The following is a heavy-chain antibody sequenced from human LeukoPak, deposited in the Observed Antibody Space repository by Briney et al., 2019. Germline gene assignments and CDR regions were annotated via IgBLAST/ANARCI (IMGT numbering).Heavy chain of an antibody. CDR1: GYTFTSYG. Sequence: GASVKVSCKASGYTFTSYGISWVRQAPGQGLEWMGWISAYNGNTNYAQKLQGRVTMTTDTSTSTAYMELRSLRSDDTAVYYCARDQYSSGWTPPLPLFDYWGQGTLVTVSS. CDR3: ARDQYSSGWTPPLPLFDY. CDR2: ISAYNGNT. V-gene: IGHV1-18*04. D-gene: IGHD6-19*01. J-gene: IGHJ4*02.